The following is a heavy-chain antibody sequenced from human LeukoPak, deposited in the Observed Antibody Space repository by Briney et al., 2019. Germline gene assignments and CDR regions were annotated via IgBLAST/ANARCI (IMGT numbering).Heavy chain of an antibody. CDR1: GGSFSGYY. CDR2: INHSGST. D-gene: IGHD2-8*01. V-gene: IGHV4-34*01. Sequence: SETLSLTCAVYGGSFSGYYWSWIRQPPGKGLERIGEINHSGSTSYNPSLKSRVTISVDTSKNQFSLKLSSVTAADTAVYYCARGFSLTNGDWFDPWGQGTPVTVSS. J-gene: IGHJ5*02. CDR3: ARGFSLTNGDWFDP.